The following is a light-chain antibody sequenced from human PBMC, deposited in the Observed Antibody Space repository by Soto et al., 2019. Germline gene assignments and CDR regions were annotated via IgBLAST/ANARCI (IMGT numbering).Light chain of an antibody. V-gene: IGKV1-39*01. Sequence: IQMTQSPSSLSASVGDSVTVTCRASQSINIYLNWYQQKPGKAPTLIIYGASSLQSGVPSRFTGGGSRTDFTLTISSLQPEDFATYYFQQSYRSPYTFGQGTKLEIK. J-gene: IGKJ2*01. CDR2: GAS. CDR1: QSINIY. CDR3: QQSYRSPYT.